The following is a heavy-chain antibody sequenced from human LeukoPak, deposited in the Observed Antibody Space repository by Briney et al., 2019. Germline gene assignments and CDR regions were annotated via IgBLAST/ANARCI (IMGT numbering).Heavy chain of an antibody. Sequence: SETLSLTCTVSGDSISRYHWTWIRQPPGRRLEWIGYVYYDGSTNYNPSLMSRVTISLDTSNKQFSLKLRSVTAADTAIYYCATYTRHCSGGTCYLIDYWGPGTLVTVSS. CDR3: ATYTRHCSGGTCYLIDY. CDR2: VYYDGST. D-gene: IGHD2-15*01. V-gene: IGHV4-59*08. J-gene: IGHJ4*02. CDR1: GDSISRYH.